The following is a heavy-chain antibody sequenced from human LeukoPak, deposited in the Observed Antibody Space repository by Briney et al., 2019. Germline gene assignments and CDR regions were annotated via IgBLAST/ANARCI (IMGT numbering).Heavy chain of an antibody. CDR3: ARHPPADDSSGYAQGAHWYFDL. CDR2: IYYSGST. D-gene: IGHD3-22*01. Sequence: KASETLSLTCTVSGGSISSYYWSWIRQPPGKGLEWIGYIYYSGSTNYNPSLKSRVTISVDTSKNQFSLKLSSVTAADTAVYYCARHPPADDSSGYAQGAHWYFDLWGRGTLVTVSS. CDR1: GGSISSYY. V-gene: IGHV4-59*08. J-gene: IGHJ2*01.